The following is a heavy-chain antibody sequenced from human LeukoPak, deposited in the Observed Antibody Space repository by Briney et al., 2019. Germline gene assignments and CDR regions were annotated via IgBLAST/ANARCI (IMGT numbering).Heavy chain of an antibody. Sequence: GGSLRLSCAASGFIFSSYVMGWVRQAPGKGLEWVSSISVGGGDTFATDSVKGRFTITRENSKNTLYLQMTGLRVEDTAVYFCAKLNLGEMAYFDSWGQGTLVTVSS. CDR3: AKLNLGEMAYFDS. J-gene: IGHJ4*02. D-gene: IGHD3-16*01. CDR1: GFIFSSYV. CDR2: ISVGGGDT. V-gene: IGHV3-23*01.